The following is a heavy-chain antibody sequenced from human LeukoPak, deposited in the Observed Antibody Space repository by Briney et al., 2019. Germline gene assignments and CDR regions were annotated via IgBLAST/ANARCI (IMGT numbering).Heavy chain of an antibody. CDR2: IYYSGST. CDR1: GGSISSGDYY. J-gene: IGHJ4*02. CDR3: ARFVWFGELYFDY. D-gene: IGHD3-10*01. V-gene: IGHV4-30-4*01. Sequence: SETLSLTCTVSGGSISSGDYYWSWIRQPPGKGLEWIGYIYYSGSTCYNPSLKSRVTISVDTSKNQFSLKLSSVTAADTAVYYCARFVWFGELYFDYWGQGTLVTVSS.